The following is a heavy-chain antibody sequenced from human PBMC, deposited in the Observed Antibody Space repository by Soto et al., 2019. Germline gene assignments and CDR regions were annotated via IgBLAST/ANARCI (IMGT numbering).Heavy chain of an antibody. CDR2: IYHSGST. V-gene: IGHV4-30-2*01. Sequence: SETLSLTCAVSGGSISSGVYSWSWIRQPPGKGLEWIGYIYHSGSTYYNPSLKSRVTISVDRSKNQFSLKLSSVTAADTAVYYCARAIAAAGMYYYYYGMDVWGQGPPITVS. CDR3: ARAIAAAGMYYYYYGMDV. D-gene: IGHD6-13*01. CDR1: GGSISSGVYS. J-gene: IGHJ6*02.